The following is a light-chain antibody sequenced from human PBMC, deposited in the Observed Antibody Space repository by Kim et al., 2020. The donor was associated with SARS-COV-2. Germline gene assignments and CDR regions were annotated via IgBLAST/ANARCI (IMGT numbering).Light chain of an antibody. Sequence: SSELTQDPAVAVALGQTVRITCQGDSLRKSGAGWYQQKPGKAPLLVLFEGNKRPPGVPDRFSGSSSGNTASSTITGAQAEDAADYYCHARISATQEYVFG. J-gene: IGLJ1*01. V-gene: IGLV3-19*01. CDR1: SLRKSG. CDR3: HARISATQEYV. CDR2: EGN.